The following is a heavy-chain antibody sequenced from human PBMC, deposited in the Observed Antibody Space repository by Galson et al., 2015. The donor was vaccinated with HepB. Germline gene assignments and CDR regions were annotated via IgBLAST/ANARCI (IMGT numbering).Heavy chain of an antibody. Sequence: ETLSLTCAVYGGSFSGYYWSWIRQPPGKGLEWIGEINHSGSTNYNPSLKSRVTISVDTSKSQFSLKLTSVTAADTAVYYCARLTVAGMPDAFDIWGQGTMVTVSS. V-gene: IGHV4-34*01. CDR3: ARLTVAGMPDAFDI. CDR1: GGSFSGYY. J-gene: IGHJ3*02. D-gene: IGHD6-19*01. CDR2: INHSGST.